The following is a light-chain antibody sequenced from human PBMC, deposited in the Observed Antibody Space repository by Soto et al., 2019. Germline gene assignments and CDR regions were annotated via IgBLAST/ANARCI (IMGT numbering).Light chain of an antibody. CDR1: QSVSSN. CDR3: QQYGSSQKT. Sequence: EIVMTQSPATLSVSPGERATLSCRASQSVSSNLAWYQQKPGQAPRLLIYGASSRATGIPDRFSGSGSGTDFTLSISRLEPEDFAVYYCQQYGSSQKTFGQGTKVDIK. J-gene: IGKJ1*01. CDR2: GAS. V-gene: IGKV3-20*01.